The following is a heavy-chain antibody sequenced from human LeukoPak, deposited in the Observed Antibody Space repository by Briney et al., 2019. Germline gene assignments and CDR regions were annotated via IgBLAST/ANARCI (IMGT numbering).Heavy chain of an antibody. CDR3: AKEGYNYGPDSPGYFDY. Sequence: GRSLTLSCAASAFTFSSYGMHWDRQAPGKGLEWVAVISYDGSKKYYTDSVTGRFTLHRHNSKNTLYLKMNSLRVEETAVYYCAKEGYNYGPDSPGYFDYWAREPWSPSPQ. V-gene: IGHV3-30*18. D-gene: IGHD5-18*01. CDR1: AFTFSSYG. J-gene: IGHJ4*02. CDR2: ISYDGSKK.